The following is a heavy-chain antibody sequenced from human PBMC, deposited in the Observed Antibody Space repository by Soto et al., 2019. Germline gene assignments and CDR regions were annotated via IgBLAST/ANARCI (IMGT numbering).Heavy chain of an antibody. D-gene: IGHD3-22*01. CDR1: GFTFSSYA. Sequence: GGSLRLSCAASGFTFSSYAMHWVRQAPGKGLEWVAVISYDGSNKYYADSVKGRFTISRDNSKNTLYLQMNSLRAEDTAVSYCERAGASAYYYVGDKHYWGQGTLVTVSS. CDR2: ISYDGSNK. J-gene: IGHJ4*02. CDR3: ERAGASAYYYVGDKHY. V-gene: IGHV3-30-3*01.